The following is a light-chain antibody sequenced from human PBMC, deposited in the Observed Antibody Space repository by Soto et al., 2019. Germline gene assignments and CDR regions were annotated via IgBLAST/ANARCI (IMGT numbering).Light chain of an antibody. Sequence: QSALTQPASVSGSPGQSITISCTGTSSDVGGYNYVSWYQQHPGKAPKLMIYEVNNRPSGVSNRFSGSKSGNTASLPISGLQAEEEADYYCSSYTSSSTLVVFGGGTKLTVL. CDR1: SSDVGGYNY. CDR3: SSYTSSSTLVV. CDR2: EVN. V-gene: IGLV2-14*01. J-gene: IGLJ2*01.